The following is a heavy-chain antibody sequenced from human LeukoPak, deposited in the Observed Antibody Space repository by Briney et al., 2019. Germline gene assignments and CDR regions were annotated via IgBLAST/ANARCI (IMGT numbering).Heavy chain of an antibody. Sequence: RASVKVSCKASGYTLTSYYMHWVRQAPGQGLEWMGIINPSGGITSYAQKFQGRVTLTRDTSTSTVYMGLSSLRSEDTAVYYCARDRVKRRGYSYGYQYEGYFDYWGQGTLVTVSS. CDR3: ARDRVKRRGYSYGYQYEGYFDY. J-gene: IGHJ4*02. D-gene: IGHD5-18*01. CDR1: GYTLTSYY. CDR2: INPSGGIT. V-gene: IGHV1-46*01.